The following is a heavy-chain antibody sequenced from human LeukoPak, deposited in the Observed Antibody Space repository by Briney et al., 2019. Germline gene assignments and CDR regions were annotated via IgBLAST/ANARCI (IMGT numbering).Heavy chain of an antibody. J-gene: IGHJ4*02. CDR1: GFTLISYA. CDR2: ISGSGGST. D-gene: IGHD1-26*01. V-gene: IGHV3-23*01. CDR3: AKVLFLWDDH. Sequence: PRGCLRLSFAASGFTLISYAMSSVRQAPGKGLEWVSAISGSGGSTYYADSVKGRFTISRDNSKNTLYLHMISPRAEDKAVYYCAKVLFLWDDHWGQGTLVTVSS.